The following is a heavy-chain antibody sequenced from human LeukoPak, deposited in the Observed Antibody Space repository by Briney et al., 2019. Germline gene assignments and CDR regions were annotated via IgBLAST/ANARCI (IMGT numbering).Heavy chain of an antibody. Sequence: SETLSLTCTVSGGSNSSYYWSWIRQPAGKGLEWIGRIYTSGSTNYNPSLKSRVTMSVDTSKNQFSLKLSSVTAADTAVYYCARIRYGSGSYYPDYWGQGTLVTVSS. CDR1: GGSNSSYY. CDR2: IYTSGST. D-gene: IGHD3-10*01. CDR3: ARIRYGSGSYYPDY. J-gene: IGHJ4*02. V-gene: IGHV4-4*07.